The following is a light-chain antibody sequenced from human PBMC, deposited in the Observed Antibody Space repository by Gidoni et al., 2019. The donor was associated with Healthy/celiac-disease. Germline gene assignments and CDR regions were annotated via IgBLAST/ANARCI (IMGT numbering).Light chain of an antibody. CDR2: DAS. J-gene: IGKJ5*01. CDR1: QSANTY. V-gene: IGKV3-20*01. CDR3: QQYASSPRT. Sequence: EIVLAQSPGTLSLTPGERATISCRASQSANTYLAWYQQRPGQTPRLLIFDASSRATGIPDRFSGSGSGTDFTLTISRLEPQDFAVYYCQQYASSPRTFGQGTRLEIK.